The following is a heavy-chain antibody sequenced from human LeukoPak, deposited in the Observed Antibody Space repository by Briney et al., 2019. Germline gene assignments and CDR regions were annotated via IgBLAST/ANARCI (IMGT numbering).Heavy chain of an antibody. Sequence: SQTLSLTCAISGDSVSSNNAAWTWIRQSPSRGLEWLGRTYYRSKWYNDYAVSVKSRITINPDTSKNQFSLQLNSVTPEDTAVYYCARDLAAAGAYYYYYGMDVWGQGTTVTVSS. D-gene: IGHD6-13*01. CDR1: GDSVSSNNAA. J-gene: IGHJ6*02. V-gene: IGHV6-1*01. CDR3: ARDLAAAGAYYYYYGMDV. CDR2: TYYRSKWYN.